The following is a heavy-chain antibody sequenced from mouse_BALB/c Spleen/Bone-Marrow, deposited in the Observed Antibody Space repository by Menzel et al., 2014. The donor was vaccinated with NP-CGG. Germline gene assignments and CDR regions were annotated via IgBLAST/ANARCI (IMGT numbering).Heavy chain of an antibody. CDR1: GFNIKDTY. V-gene: IGHV14-3*02. CDR2: IDPANGNT. CDR3: AAHYYGSSYGFAY. D-gene: IGHD1-1*01. J-gene: IGHJ3*01. Sequence: EVQLQQSGAELVKPGASVKLSCTASGFNIKDTYMHWVKQRPEQGLEWIGRIDPANGNTKYDPKLQGKATITADTSSNIACRQVSSLTSEDTAVYYCAAHYYGSSYGFAYWGQGTLVTVSA.